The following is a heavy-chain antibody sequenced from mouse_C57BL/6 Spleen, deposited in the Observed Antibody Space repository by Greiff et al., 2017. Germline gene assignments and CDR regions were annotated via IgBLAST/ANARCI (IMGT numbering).Heavy chain of an antibody. Sequence: EVHLVESGGGLVQPKGSLKLSCAASGFSFNTYAMNWVRQAPGKGLEWVARIRSKSNNYATYYADSVKDRFTISRDDSESMLYLQMNNLKTEDTAMYYCVRGRDGYLYYFDYWGQGTTLTVSS. V-gene: IGHV10-1*01. CDR2: IRSKSNNYAT. CDR3: VRGRDGYLYYFDY. D-gene: IGHD2-3*01. J-gene: IGHJ2*01. CDR1: GFSFNTYA.